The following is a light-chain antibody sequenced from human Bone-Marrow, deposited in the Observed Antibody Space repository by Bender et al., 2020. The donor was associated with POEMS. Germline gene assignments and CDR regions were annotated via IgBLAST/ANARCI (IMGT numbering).Light chain of an antibody. J-gene: IGLJ2*01. CDR2: EGS. CDR1: SSDVGSNL. Sequence: QSALTQPASVSGSPGQSITISCTGTSSDVGSNLVSWYQQYPGKAPKLMIYEGSKRPSGVSNRFSGSKSGNTASLTISGLQADDEADYYCCSYTGSYSLELLFGGGTKLTVL. CDR3: CSYTGSYSLELL. V-gene: IGLV2-23*01.